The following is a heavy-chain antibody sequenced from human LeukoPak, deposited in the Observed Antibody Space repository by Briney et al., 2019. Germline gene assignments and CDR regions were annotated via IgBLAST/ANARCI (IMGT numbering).Heavy chain of an antibody. V-gene: IGHV3-21*01. Sequence: GGSLRLSCAASGFTFSSYEMNWVRQAPGKGLEWVSSISSSSSYIYYADSVKGRFTISRDNAKNSLYLQMNSLRAEDTAVYYCARASWFGEFGDIWGQGTMVTVSS. D-gene: IGHD3-10*01. CDR1: GFTFSSYE. CDR3: ARASWFGEFGDI. J-gene: IGHJ3*02. CDR2: ISSSSSYI.